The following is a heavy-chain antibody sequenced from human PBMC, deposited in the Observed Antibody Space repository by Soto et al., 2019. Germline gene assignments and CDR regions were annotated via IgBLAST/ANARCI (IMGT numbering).Heavy chain of an antibody. CDR2: ISSSSSYI. Sequence: GGALKISCATSGFTFSSYSMKLVRQAPGKGLEWVSSISSSSSYIYYADSVKGRFTISRDNAKNSLYLQMNSLRAEDTAVYYCARPVDSYFDYWGQGTLVTVSS. J-gene: IGHJ4*02. CDR3: ARPVDSYFDY. V-gene: IGHV3-21*01. D-gene: IGHD5-12*01. CDR1: GFTFSSYS.